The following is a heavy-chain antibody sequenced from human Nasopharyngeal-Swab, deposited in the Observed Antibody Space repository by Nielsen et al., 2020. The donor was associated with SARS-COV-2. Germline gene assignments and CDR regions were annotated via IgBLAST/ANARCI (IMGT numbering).Heavy chain of an antibody. V-gene: IGHV3-74*01. CDR3: TRSFGGASEY. CDR2: TNTDGSST. Sequence: GESLKISCAASGFTFSTYWMHWARQAPGKGLVWVSRTNTDGSSTDYADSVKGRFTISRDNAKNTLYLQMNSLRAEDTAVYYCTRSFGGASEYWGQGTLVTVSS. J-gene: IGHJ4*02. CDR1: GFTFSTYW. D-gene: IGHD3-16*01.